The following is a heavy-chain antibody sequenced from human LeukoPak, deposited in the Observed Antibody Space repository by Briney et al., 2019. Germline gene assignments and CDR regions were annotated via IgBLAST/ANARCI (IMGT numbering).Heavy chain of an antibody. D-gene: IGHD3-22*01. V-gene: IGHV4-61*01. J-gene: IGHJ4*02. CDR3: ARLGYDSSAKADY. CDR1: GGSVSSGSYY. CDR2: IYYSGST. Sequence: SETLSLTCTVSGGSVSSGSYYWSWIRQPPGKGLEWIGYIYYSGSTNYNPSLKSRVTISVDTSKNQLSLKLSSVTAADTAVYYCARLGYDSSAKADYWGQGTLVTVSS.